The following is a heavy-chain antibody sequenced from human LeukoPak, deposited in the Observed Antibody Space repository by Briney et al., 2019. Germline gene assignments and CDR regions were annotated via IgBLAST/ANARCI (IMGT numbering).Heavy chain of an antibody. J-gene: IGHJ4*02. D-gene: IGHD2-21*02. Sequence: SETLSLTCTVSGGSISSYYWSWIRRPPGKGLEWIGYIYYSGSTNYNPSLKSRVTISVHMSKNQFSLKLNSVTAADTVMYYCARRVCGGDCHDGFDYWGQGTLVTVSS. CDR2: IYYSGST. CDR3: ARRVCGGDCHDGFDY. V-gene: IGHV4-59*08. CDR1: GGSISSYY.